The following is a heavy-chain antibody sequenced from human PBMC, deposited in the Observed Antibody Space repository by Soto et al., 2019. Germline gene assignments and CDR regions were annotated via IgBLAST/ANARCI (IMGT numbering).Heavy chain of an antibody. Sequence: GGSLRLSCAASGFTFSNAWMSWVRQAPGKGLEWVGRIKSKTDGGTTDYAAPVKGRFTISRDDSKNTLYLQMNSLKTEDTAVYYCTADLIRYYDSSGYYRDYRGQGTLVTVPS. D-gene: IGHD3-22*01. V-gene: IGHV3-15*01. CDR2: IKSKTDGGTT. CDR3: TADLIRYYDSSGYYRDY. J-gene: IGHJ4*02. CDR1: GFTFSNAW.